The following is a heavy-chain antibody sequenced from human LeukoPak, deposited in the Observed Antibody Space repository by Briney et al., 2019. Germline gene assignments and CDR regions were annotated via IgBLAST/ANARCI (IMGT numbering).Heavy chain of an antibody. J-gene: IGHJ3*02. CDR1: GFTFSSYS. CDR3: ARDRGDSSGYLTPLDAFDI. V-gene: IGHV3-21*01. D-gene: IGHD3-22*01. CDR2: ISSSSSYI. Sequence: GGSLRLSCAASGFTFSSYSMNWVRQAPGKGLEWVSSISSSSSYIYYADSVKGRFTISGDNAKDSLYLQMNSLRAEDTAVYYCARDRGDSSGYLTPLDAFDIWGQGTMVTVSS.